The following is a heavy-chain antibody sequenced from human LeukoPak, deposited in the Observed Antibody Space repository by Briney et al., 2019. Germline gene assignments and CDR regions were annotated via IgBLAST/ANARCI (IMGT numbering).Heavy chain of an antibody. D-gene: IGHD2-2*01. V-gene: IGHV3-15*01. CDR1: GFTFSSAW. CDR3: ARGFCSSINCYQGPFDF. CDR2: IKNKTNGGTT. J-gene: IGHJ4*02. Sequence: GGSLRLSCAASGFTFSSAWMTWVRQAPGKGLEWVGHIKNKTNGGTTDYAAPVKGRFIISRDDSKNTLYLQMNSLRTEDTAVYYCARGFCSSINCYQGPFDFWGQGTLVTVSS.